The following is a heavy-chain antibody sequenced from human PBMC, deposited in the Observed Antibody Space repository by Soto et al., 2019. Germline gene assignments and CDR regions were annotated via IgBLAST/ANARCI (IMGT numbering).Heavy chain of an antibody. CDR2: ISWNRGTI. Sequence: SGGSLRLSCAASGFIFDEYAMHWVRQAPGKGLEWVSGISWNRGTIGYADSVKGRFSISRDNAKNSLYLQMNSLRVEDTALYYCAKAPGDIAASRQHGYNYGMEVWGQGTTVTVSS. D-gene: IGHD6-6*01. CDR3: AKAPGDIAASRQHGYNYGMEV. CDR1: GFIFDEYA. V-gene: IGHV3-9*01. J-gene: IGHJ6*02.